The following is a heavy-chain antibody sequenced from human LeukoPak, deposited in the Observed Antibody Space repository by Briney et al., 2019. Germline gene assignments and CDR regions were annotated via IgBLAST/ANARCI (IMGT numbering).Heavy chain of an antibody. CDR3: ARDQYDTWSRRGNFDS. V-gene: IGHV3-30*04. J-gene: IGHJ4*02. CDR2: ISYDGGSK. D-gene: IGHD3-3*01. CDR1: GFTFRNYA. Sequence: GGSLRLSCAASGFTFRNYAMYWVRQAPGRGLDWVAVISYDGGSKYYADSVKGRFPISRDNSKNTLYLQVNSLRVEDTAVFYCARDQYDTWSRRGNFDSWGQGTLVIVSS.